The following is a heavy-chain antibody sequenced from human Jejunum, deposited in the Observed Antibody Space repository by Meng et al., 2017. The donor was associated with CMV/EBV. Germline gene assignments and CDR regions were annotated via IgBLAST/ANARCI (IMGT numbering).Heavy chain of an antibody. CDR2: IYASGSDT. D-gene: IGHD6-13*01. CDR3: AYSSSWAHFDY. J-gene: IGHJ4*02. Sequence: ASGFTFNLFPLAWVRQAPGRGLEWPSIIYASGSDTYYADSVKGRFTVSRDKSKNTLDLQMNSLRAEDMAVYYCAYSSSWAHFDYWGQGTLVTVSS. V-gene: IGHV3-23*05. CDR1: GFTFNLFP.